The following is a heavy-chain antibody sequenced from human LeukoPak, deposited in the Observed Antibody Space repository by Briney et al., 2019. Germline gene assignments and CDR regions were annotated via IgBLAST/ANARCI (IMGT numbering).Heavy chain of an antibody. CDR2: ISGSGGST. Sequence: HTGGSLRLSCAASGFTFSSYAMSWVRPAPGKGLEWVSAISGSGGSTYYADSVKGRFTISRDNSKNTLYLQMNSLRAEDTAVYYCAKDLGGYGSGSPDWFDPWGQGTLVTVSS. CDR3: AKDLGGYGSGSPDWFDP. J-gene: IGHJ5*02. CDR1: GFTFSSYA. D-gene: IGHD3-10*01. V-gene: IGHV3-23*01.